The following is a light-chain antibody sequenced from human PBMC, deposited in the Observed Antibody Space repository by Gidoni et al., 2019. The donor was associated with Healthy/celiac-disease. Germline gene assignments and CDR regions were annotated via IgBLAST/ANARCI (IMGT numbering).Light chain of an antibody. CDR2: DAS. J-gene: IGKJ1*01. CDR3: QQRSNWPPWT. Sequence: EIVLTQSPATLSLSPGERATLSCRASQSVSSYLAWYQQKPGQAPRLLIDDASNRATGIPARFSGSGSGTDFTLTISSLEPEEFAVDYCQQRSNWPPWTFXQXTKVEIK. CDR1: QSVSSY. V-gene: IGKV3-11*01.